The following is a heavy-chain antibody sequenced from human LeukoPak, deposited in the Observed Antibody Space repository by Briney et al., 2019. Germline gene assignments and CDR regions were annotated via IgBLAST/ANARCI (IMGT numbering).Heavy chain of an antibody. D-gene: IGHD2-8*01. Sequence: GGSLRLSCTSSGFTFANAWMNWVRQVPGKGLEWVANMNQDGSEQYYVDSVKGRFTISRDNGKKSLYLQMNSLRAEDTAVYYCSRGQGCAYWGQGTLVTVSS. CDR1: GFTFANAW. CDR2: MNQDGSEQ. CDR3: SRGQGCAY. V-gene: IGHV3-7*04. J-gene: IGHJ4*02.